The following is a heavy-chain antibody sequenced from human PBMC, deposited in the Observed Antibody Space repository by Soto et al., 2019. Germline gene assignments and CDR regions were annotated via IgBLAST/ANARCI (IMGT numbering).Heavy chain of an antibody. V-gene: IGHV4-59*01. CDR1: GGSMTTYY. CDR3: ARVNYGYYYYGMDV. CDR2: TDNSGRT. D-gene: IGHD4-17*01. Sequence: LQESGPGLVKPSETLSLTCSVSGGSMTTYYWTWIRQPPGKGLEWIGYTDNSGRTNYSPSLQSRVTISLDTSKNPFSLKLSFVTAADTAVYYCARVNYGYYYYGMDVWGQGTTVTVAS. J-gene: IGHJ6*02.